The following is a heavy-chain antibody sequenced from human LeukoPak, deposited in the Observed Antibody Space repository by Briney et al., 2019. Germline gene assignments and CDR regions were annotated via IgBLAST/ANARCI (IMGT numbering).Heavy chain of an antibody. V-gene: IGHV1-8*01. CDR2: MNPNSGNT. J-gene: IGHJ4*02. D-gene: IGHD2-15*01. Sequence: ASVKVSCKASGYTFTSYDINWVRQATGQGLEWMGWMNPNSGNTGYAQKFQGRVTMTRNTSISTAHMELSSLRSEDTAVYYCARVSCSGGSCYFDYWGQGTLVTVSS. CDR1: GYTFTSYD. CDR3: ARVSCSGGSCYFDY.